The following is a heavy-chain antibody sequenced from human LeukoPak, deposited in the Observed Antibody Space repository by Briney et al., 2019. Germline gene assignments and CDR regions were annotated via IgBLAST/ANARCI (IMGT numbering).Heavy chain of an antibody. V-gene: IGHV3-23*01. D-gene: IGHD6-13*01. CDR3: ARASYSSSWNLFGY. J-gene: IGHJ4*02. CDR2: ISGSGGST. CDR1: GFTFSSYA. Sequence: GGSLRLSCAASGFTFSSYAMSWVRQAPGKGLEWVSAISGSGGSTYYADSVKGRFTISRDNSKNTLYLQMNSLRAEDTAVYYCARASYSSSWNLFGYWGQGTLVTVSS.